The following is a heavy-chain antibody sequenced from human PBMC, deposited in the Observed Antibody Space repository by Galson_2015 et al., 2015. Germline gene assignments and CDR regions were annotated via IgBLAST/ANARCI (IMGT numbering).Heavy chain of an antibody. V-gene: IGHV3-30*18. CDR1: GFTFSSYG. J-gene: IGHJ4*02. CDR3: AKDNRVLRYFDWLLIPDY. CDR2: ISYDGSNK. D-gene: IGHD3-9*01. Sequence: SLRLSCAASGFTFSSYGMHWVRQAPGKGLEWVAVISYDGSNKYYADSAKGRFTISRDNSKNTLYLQMNSLRAEDTAVYYCAKDNRVLRYFDWLLIPDYWGQGTLVTVSS.